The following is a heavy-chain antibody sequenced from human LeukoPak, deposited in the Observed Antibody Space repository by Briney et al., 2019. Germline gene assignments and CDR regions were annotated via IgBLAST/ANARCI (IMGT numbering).Heavy chain of an antibody. CDR1: GLTFNNYA. V-gene: IGHV3-23*01. J-gene: IGHJ3*01. D-gene: IGHD3-22*01. CDR2: ISGSGGST. Sequence: PGGSLRLSCAASGLTFNNYAMTWVRQAPGKGLEWVSGISGSGGSTYHADSVEGRFTVSRDNSKHMVYLQMNSLRAEDTAVYYCAKVGLNMIYDAFDFWGQGTMVTVSS. CDR3: AKVGLNMIYDAFDF.